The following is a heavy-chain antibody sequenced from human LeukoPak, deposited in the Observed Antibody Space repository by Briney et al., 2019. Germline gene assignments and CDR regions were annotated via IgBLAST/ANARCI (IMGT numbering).Heavy chain of an antibody. V-gene: IGHV3-23*01. CDR2: ISASGGST. Sequence: GGSLRLSCAASGFTFSSYAMSWVRQAPGKGLEWVSGISASGGSTHYADSVKGRFTISRDNSKNTLHLQINSLRAEDTAVYYCARYCSGGACYSFDYWGQGTLVTVSS. D-gene: IGHD2-15*01. CDR3: ARYCSGGACYSFDY. J-gene: IGHJ4*02. CDR1: GFTFSSYA.